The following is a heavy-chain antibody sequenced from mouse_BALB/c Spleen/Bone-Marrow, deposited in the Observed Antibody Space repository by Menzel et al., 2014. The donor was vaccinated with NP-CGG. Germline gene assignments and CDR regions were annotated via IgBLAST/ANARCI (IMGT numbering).Heavy chain of an antibody. CDR1: GYSFSSYT. Sequence: VQLQESGAELARPGASVRMSCKASGYSFSSYTVHWLKQRPGQGLEWIAYIVPSSAYSYYNQKFKDKATLTADKSSSPAYMQLSSLTSEDSAVYYCAREGTYGVCSGHFDYWGPGTTLTVSS. CDR3: AREGTYGVCSGHFDY. J-gene: IGHJ2*01. CDR2: IVPSSAYS. V-gene: IGHV1-4*01. D-gene: IGHD1-1*02.